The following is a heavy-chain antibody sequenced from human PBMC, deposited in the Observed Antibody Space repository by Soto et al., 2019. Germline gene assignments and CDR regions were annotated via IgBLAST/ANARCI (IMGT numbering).Heavy chain of an antibody. V-gene: IGHV1-18*01. CDR3: ARASRYYWNYMMY. D-gene: IGHD1-7*01. CDR2: VSAYNGNT. J-gene: IGHJ4*02. Sequence: QVQLVQSGAEVKKPGASVKVSCKASGYTFSNDAITWVRQAPGQGLEWMGWVSAYNGNTNYAQKVKGRVTMTTDTSTSTAYMEIRSLRYDDTAVYFCARASRYYWNYMMYWGQGTQVTVSS. CDR1: GYTFSNDA.